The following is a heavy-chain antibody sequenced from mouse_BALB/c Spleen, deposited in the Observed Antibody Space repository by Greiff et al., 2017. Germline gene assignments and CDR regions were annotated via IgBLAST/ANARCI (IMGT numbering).Heavy chain of an antibody. CDR3: ARNPIYYYGSNAMDY. Sequence: VQVVESGPGLVQPSQSLSITCTVSGFSLTSYGVHWVRQSPGKGLEWLGVIWSGGSTDYNAAFISRLSISKDNSKSQVFFKMNSLQANDTAIYYCARNPIYYYGSNAMDYWGQGTSVTVSS. CDR2: IWSGGST. V-gene: IGHV2-2*02. CDR1: GFSLTSYG. D-gene: IGHD1-1*01. J-gene: IGHJ4*01.